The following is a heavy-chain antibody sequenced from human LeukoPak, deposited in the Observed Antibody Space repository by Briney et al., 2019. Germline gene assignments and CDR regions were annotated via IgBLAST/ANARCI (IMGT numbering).Heavy chain of an antibody. CDR2: IYYSGST. CDR1: GGSISSYY. J-gene: IGHJ6*02. V-gene: IGHV4-59*08. D-gene: IGHD4-4*01. CDR3: ARQMYSNAGYYYYGMDV. Sequence: SETLSLTRTVSGGSISSYYWSWIRQPPGKGLEWIGYIYYSGSTNYNPSLKSRVTMPVDTAKKQLSLKLSSVTAADTAVYYCARQMYSNAGYYYYGMDVWGQGTTVTVSS.